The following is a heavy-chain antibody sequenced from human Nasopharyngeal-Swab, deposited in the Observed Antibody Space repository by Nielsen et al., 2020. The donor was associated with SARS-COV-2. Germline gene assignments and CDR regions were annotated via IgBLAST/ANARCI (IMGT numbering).Heavy chain of an antibody. CDR2: ITGNGDTT. J-gene: IGHJ3*02. D-gene: IGHD3-16*01. CDR3: VKDLRGKYAFEI. Sequence: GGSLRLSCAASGFTFSSYSMSWLRQAPGKGLEWVSTITGNGDTTYYADSVKGRFTISRDNSKNTLYLQMSSLRAEDTALYWCVKDLRGKYAFEIWGQGTMVTVSS. CDR1: GFTFSSYS. V-gene: IGHV3-23*01.